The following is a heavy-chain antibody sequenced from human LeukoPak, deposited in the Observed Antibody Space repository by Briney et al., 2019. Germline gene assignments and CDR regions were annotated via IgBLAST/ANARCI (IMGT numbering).Heavy chain of an antibody. Sequence: GGSLRLSCAASGFTFSNYGMSWVRQAPGKGLEWVSVIRGSGGGTYYADSVKGRFTISRDNSKNTLYLQMNSLRAEDTAVYYCANSYGDYVNYFDYWGQGTLVTVSS. CDR3: ANSYGDYVNYFDY. CDR2: IRGSGGGT. J-gene: IGHJ4*02. CDR1: GFTFSNYG. D-gene: IGHD4-17*01. V-gene: IGHV3-23*01.